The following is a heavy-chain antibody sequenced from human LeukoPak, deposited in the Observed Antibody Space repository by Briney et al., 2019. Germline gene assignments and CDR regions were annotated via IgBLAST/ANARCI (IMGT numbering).Heavy chain of an antibody. CDR2: ISYDGSNK. Sequence: GGSLRLFCAASGFTFSSYGMHWVRQAPGKGLEWVAVISYDGSNKYYADSVKGRFTISRDNSKNTPYLQMNSLRAEDTAVYYCAKDPTCSSTSCYEWELHYWGQGTLVTVSS. J-gene: IGHJ4*02. V-gene: IGHV3-30*18. CDR1: GFTFSSYG. CDR3: AKDPTCSSTSCYEWELHY. D-gene: IGHD2-2*01.